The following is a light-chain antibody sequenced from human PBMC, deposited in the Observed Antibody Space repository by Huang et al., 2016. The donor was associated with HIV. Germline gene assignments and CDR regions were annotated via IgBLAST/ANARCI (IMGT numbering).Light chain of an antibody. CDR1: QSVTSN. V-gene: IGKV3-15*01. CDR3: QHYNNWPWWT. Sequence: EVVMTQSPAILSVSPGERATLSCRASQSVTSNLAWYQQKPGQAPRLLIYSASTRATGIPARFSGSGSGTEFTLTISSLKSEDFAVYYCQHYNNWPWWTFGQGTKVEIK. CDR2: SAS. J-gene: IGKJ1*01.